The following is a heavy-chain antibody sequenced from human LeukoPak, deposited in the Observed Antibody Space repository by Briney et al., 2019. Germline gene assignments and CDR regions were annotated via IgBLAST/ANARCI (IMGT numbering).Heavy chain of an antibody. Sequence: PGGSLRLSCAASGFTFSSYWMSWVRQAPGKGLEWVSGINWNGGSTGYADSVKGRFTISRDNAKNSLYLQMNSLRAEDTALYYCARTIQEDSGYDWGYFDYWGQGTLVTVSS. D-gene: IGHD5-12*01. CDR3: ARTIQEDSGYDWGYFDY. CDR2: INWNGGST. J-gene: IGHJ4*02. V-gene: IGHV3-20*04. CDR1: GFTFSSYW.